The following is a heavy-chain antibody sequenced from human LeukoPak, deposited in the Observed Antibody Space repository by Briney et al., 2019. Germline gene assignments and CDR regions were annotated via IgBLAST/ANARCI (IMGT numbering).Heavy chain of an antibody. V-gene: IGHV4-34*01. CDR3: AXGATISXXGYXXX. Sequence: SETLSLTCAVYGGSFSRYYWSWIRQSPGKGLEWIAEIDHRGDTNYNPSVKSRVTISVDTSKNQFSLKVRSVSAADTAVYYCAXGATISXXGYXXXXGQGTPVTXSS. CDR2: IDHRGDT. D-gene: IGHD5-24*01. J-gene: IGHJ4*02. CDR1: GGSFSRYY.